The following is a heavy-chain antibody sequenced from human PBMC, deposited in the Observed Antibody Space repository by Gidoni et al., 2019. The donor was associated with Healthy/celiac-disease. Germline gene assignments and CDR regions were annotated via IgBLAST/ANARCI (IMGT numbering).Heavy chain of an antibody. CDR1: GFTFNNAW. V-gene: IGHV3-15*01. CDR3: ATVSHYDYVWGSLVGAFDI. J-gene: IGHJ3*02. CDR2: IKSKNDGGTT. D-gene: IGHD3-16*01. Sequence: VQVVESGGGLVKPGGSLRLSCAASGFTFNNAWIHWVRQAPGKGLEWVGRIKSKNDGGTTDHAAPVKGRFTISRDDSKKMAYLQMNSLKPEDTAVYFCATVSHYDYVWGSLVGAFDIWGQGTMVTVSS.